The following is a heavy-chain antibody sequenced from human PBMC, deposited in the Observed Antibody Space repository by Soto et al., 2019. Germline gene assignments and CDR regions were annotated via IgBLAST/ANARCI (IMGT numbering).Heavy chain of an antibody. J-gene: IGHJ5*02. CDR1: GGSISSYY. V-gene: IGHV4-59*01. CDR3: ARTSIAARRLWFDP. CDR2: IYYSGST. Sequence: SETLSLTCTVSGGSISSYYWSWIRQPPGKGLEWIGYIYYSGSTNYNPSLKSRVTISVDTSKNQFSLKLSSVTAADTAVHYCARTSIAARRLWFDPWGQGTLVTVSS. D-gene: IGHD6-6*01.